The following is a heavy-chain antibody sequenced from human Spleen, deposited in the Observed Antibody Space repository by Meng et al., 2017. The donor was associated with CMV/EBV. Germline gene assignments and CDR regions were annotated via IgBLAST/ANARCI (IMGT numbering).Heavy chain of an antibody. V-gene: IGHV3-11*04. J-gene: IGHJ6*02. CDR2: ISSSGNTI. CDR1: GFTFSDYY. D-gene: IGHD6-13*01. CDR3: ARVAAAGRGMDV. Sequence: GGSLRLSCAASGFTFSDYYMSWIRQAPGKGLEWVSYISSSGNTIYYADSVRGRFTISRDNAKNSLFLQMKSLRAEDTAVYYCARVAAAGRGMDVWGPGTTVTVSS.